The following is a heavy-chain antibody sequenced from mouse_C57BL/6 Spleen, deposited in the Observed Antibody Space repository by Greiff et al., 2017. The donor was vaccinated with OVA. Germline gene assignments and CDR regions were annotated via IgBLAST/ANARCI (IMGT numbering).Heavy chain of an antibody. CDR1: GFTFSSYG. J-gene: IGHJ2*01. V-gene: IGHV5-6*01. CDR3: ARQGENYDNFCDY. D-gene: IGHD2-4*01. CDR2: ISSGGSYT. Sequence: EVKLQESGGDLVKPGGSLKLSCAASGFTFSSYGMSWVRQTPDKRLEWVATISSGGSYTYYPDSVKGRFTISRDNAKNTLYLQVSSLKSEDTAIYYCARQGENYDNFCDYGGQGTTLTVSS.